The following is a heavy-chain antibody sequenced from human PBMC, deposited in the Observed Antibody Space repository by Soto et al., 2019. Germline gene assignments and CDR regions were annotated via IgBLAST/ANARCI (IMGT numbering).Heavy chain of an antibody. J-gene: IGHJ4*02. D-gene: IGHD5-18*01. V-gene: IGHV4-30-4*01. CDR1: GGSISSGGYY. CDR2: IYSSGST. CDR3: AIYTAMEPTFDY. Sequence: QVQLQESGPGLVKPSQTLSLTCTVSGGSISSGGYYWSWIRQPPGKGLEWIGYIYSSGSTYYNPSLKSRVTISVDTSKNQFSLKLNSVTAADTAVYYCAIYTAMEPTFDYWGQGTLVTVSS.